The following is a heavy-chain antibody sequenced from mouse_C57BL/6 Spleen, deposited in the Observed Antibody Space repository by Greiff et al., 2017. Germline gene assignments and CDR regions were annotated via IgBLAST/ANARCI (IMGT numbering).Heavy chain of an antibody. D-gene: IGHD2-4*01. J-gene: IGHJ3*01. CDR2: IYPGDGDT. CDR1: GYAFSSYW. CDR3: ASYYDYEDWFAY. V-gene: IGHV1-80*01. Sequence: QVQLQQSGAELVKPGASVKISCKASGYAFSSYWMNWVKQRPGNGLEWIGQIYPGDGDTNYNGKFKGKATLTADKSSSTAYMQLSSLTSEDSAVYFCASYYDYEDWFAYWGQGTLVTVSA.